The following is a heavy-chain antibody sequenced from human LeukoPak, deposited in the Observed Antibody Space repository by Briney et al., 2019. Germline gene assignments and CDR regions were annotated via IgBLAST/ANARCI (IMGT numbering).Heavy chain of an antibody. CDR3: ARGTGHYYYYYRDV. CDR1: GYTFTSYD. Sequence: ASVKVSCKASGYTFTSYDINWVRQATGQGLEWMGWMNPNSGNTGYAQKFQGRVTMTRNTSINTAYMELNSLRSEDTAVYYCARGTGHYYYYYRDVWGKGTTVTVSS. CDR2: MNPNSGNT. V-gene: IGHV1-8*01. J-gene: IGHJ6*03. D-gene: IGHD3-9*01.